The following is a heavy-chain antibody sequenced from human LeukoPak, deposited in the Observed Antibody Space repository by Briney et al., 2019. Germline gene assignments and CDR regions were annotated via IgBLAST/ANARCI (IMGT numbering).Heavy chain of an antibody. CDR2: INPNSGGT. V-gene: IGHV1-2*02. CDR1: GYTFTGYY. D-gene: IGHD6-13*01. J-gene: IGHJ4*02. CDR3: ARASSVDPIAAAGTGSYYFDY. Sequence: ASVKVSCKASGYTFTGYYMHWVRQAPGQGLEWMGWINPNSGGTNYAQKFQGRVTMTRDTSISTAYMELSRLRSDDTAVYYRARASSVDPIAAAGTGSYYFDYWGQGTLVTVSS.